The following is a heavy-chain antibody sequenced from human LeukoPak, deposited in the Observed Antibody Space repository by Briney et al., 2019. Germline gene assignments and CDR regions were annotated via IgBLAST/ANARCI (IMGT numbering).Heavy chain of an antibody. V-gene: IGHV4-30-4*08. D-gene: IGHD3-10*01. CDR3: ARVVVRGVMSY. CDR2: IYYSGST. Sequence: PSQTLSLTCTVSGGSISSGDYYWSWIRQPPGKGLEWIGYIYYSGSTYYNPSLKNRVTISVDTSKNQFSLKLSSVTAADTAVYYCARVVVRGVMSYWGQGTLVTVSS. CDR1: GGSISSGDYY. J-gene: IGHJ4*02.